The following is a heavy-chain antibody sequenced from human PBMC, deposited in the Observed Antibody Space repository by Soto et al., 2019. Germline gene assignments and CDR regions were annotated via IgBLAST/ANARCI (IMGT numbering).Heavy chain of an antibody. V-gene: IGHV3-21*01. D-gene: IGHD4-17*01. CDR3: ARDSVRDYLYYFYGMDV. CDR1: GFTFSSYT. J-gene: IGHJ6*02. CDR2: IGTSSSYI. Sequence: VGSLRLSCAASGFTFSSYTMTWVRQAPGRGLEWVSSIGTSSSYIYYADSVKGRFTISRDNAKNSLFLQMNSLRADDTAVYYCARDSVRDYLYYFYGMDVWGQGTTVTVSS.